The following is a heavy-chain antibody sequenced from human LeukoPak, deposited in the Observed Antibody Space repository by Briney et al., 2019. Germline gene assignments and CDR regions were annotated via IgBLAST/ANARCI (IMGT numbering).Heavy chain of an antibody. CDR2: INHSGST. CDR1: GGSFSGYY. D-gene: IGHD6-13*01. J-gene: IGHJ6*02. V-gene: IGHV4-34*01. CDR3: ARGYIVIAAAGTGCVFCPYYYGMDV. Sequence: SETLSLTCAVYGGSFSGYYWSWIRQPPGKGLEWIGEINHSGSTNYNPSLKSRVTISVDTSKNQFSLKQSSVPAADTAVYYCARGYIVIAAAGTGCVFCPYYYGMDVWGQGTTVTVSS.